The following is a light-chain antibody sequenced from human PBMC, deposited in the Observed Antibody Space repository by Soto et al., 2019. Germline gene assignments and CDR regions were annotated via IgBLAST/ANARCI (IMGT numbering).Light chain of an antibody. J-gene: IGKJ5*01. CDR1: QGISSY. V-gene: IGKV1-9*01. CDR2: AAS. CDR3: QNYNRAPIT. Sequence: IQFAPFPSSPSASVGDRVTHPCRASQGISSYLAWYQQKPGKAPKLLIYAASTLQSGVPSRFSGSGSGTDFTLTISSLQPEDVGTYYCQNYNRAPITFGQGTRLEIK.